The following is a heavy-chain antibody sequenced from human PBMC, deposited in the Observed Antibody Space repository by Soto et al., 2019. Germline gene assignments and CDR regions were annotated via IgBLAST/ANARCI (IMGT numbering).Heavy chain of an antibody. Sequence: SETLSLTCAVSGGSISSSNWWSWVRQPPGKGLEWIGEIYHSGSTNYNPSLKSRVTISVDKSKNQFSLKLSSVTAADTAVYYCARVEKVPFSSSFDYWGQGTLVTVS. J-gene: IGHJ4*02. CDR3: ARVEKVPFSSSFDY. V-gene: IGHV4-4*02. D-gene: IGHD6-6*01. CDR1: GGSISSSNW. CDR2: IYHSGST.